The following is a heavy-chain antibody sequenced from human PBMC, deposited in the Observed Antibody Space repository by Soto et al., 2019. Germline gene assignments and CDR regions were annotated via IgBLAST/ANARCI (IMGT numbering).Heavy chain of an antibody. CDR3: AREGSYHDFDY. J-gene: IGHJ4*02. D-gene: IGHD3-16*02. V-gene: IGHV1-18*01. CDR1: GYTFTSYG. Sequence: GASVKVSCKASGYTFTSYGISWVRQAPGQGLAWMGWISGYNGDTNYAQKFQGRVTLTTDASTSTAYLEVMTLRSDDTAVYYCAREGSYHDFDYWGQGTLVTVS. CDR2: ISGYNGDT.